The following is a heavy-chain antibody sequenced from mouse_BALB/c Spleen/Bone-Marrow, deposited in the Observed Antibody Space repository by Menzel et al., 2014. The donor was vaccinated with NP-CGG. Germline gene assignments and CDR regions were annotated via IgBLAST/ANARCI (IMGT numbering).Heavy chain of an antibody. CDR2: ISGGGRYS. Sequence: EVQGVESGGGLVKPGGSLKLSCAAPGFTFSNYAMSWVRQSLEKRLEWVAEISGGGRYSYYPDTVTGRFTVSRDNAKSTLYLEMSSLRSEDTAMYYCARDYGTTYDSMDYWGQGTSVTVSS. J-gene: IGHJ4*01. CDR1: GFTFSNYA. CDR3: ARDYGTTYDSMDY. D-gene: IGHD1-1*01. V-gene: IGHV5-9-4*01.